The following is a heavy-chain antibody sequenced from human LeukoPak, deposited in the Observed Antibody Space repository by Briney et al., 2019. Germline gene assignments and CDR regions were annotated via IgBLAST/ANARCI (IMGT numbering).Heavy chain of an antibody. Sequence: GESLKISCKGSGYSFTNYWIGWVRQMPGKGLEWMGIIYPGDSDTRYSPSFQGQVTISADKSISTAYLQWNSLKASDTAMYYCARWGGYCSGGSCYPLYYFDSWGQGTLVTVSS. D-gene: IGHD2-15*01. CDR1: GYSFTNYW. J-gene: IGHJ4*02. V-gene: IGHV5-51*01. CDR3: ARWGGYCSGGSCYPLYYFDS. CDR2: IYPGDSDT.